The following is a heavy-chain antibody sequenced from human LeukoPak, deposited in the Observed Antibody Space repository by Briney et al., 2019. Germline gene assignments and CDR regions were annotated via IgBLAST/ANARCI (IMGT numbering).Heavy chain of an antibody. Sequence: SETLSLTCAVFGGSFSGYYWSWIRQPPGKGLEWIGVFNHGGSTDYTPSLKSRVTISVDTSKNPFSLKLTSVTAADTAVYYCARGRGGWKLRGARYYYSTNVWGQGTTLTVSS. J-gene: IGHJ6*02. CDR2: FNHGGST. CDR1: GGSFSGYY. CDR3: ARGRGGWKLRGARYYYSTNV. D-gene: IGHD3-10*01. V-gene: IGHV4-34*01.